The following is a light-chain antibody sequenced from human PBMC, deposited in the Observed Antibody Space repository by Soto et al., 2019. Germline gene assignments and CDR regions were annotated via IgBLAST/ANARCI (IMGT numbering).Light chain of an antibody. J-gene: IGKJ1*01. Sequence: DIQMTQSPSTLSASVGYRFTITCRASQSIASWLAWYQQKPGRAPDLLIYDASTLKSGVPTRFSGCGSVTEFTLTISDLQPDDFATYYCQQYNTYEFGQGTKGDIK. V-gene: IGKV1-5*01. CDR3: QQYNTYE. CDR1: QSIASW. CDR2: DAS.